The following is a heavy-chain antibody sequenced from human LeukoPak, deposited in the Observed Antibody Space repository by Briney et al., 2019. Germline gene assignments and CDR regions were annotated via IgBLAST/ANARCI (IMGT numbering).Heavy chain of an antibody. Sequence: GGSLRLSCAASGFTFSSYSMNWVRQAPGKGLEWVSYISSSSSTIYYADSVKGRFTISRDNAKNSLYLQMNSLRAEDTAVYYCTSPQSPYLALDDVLLWFGEDSGFDYWGQGTLVTVSS. CDR1: GFTFSSYS. CDR3: TSPQSPYLALDDVLLWFGEDSGFDY. CDR2: ISSSSSTI. J-gene: IGHJ4*02. V-gene: IGHV3-48*04. D-gene: IGHD3-10*01.